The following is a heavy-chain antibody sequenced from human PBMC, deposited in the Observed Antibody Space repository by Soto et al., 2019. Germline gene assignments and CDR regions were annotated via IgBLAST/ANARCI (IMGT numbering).Heavy chain of an antibody. V-gene: IGHV1-2*02. D-gene: IGHD6-19*01. CDR1: GYTFSGYY. CDR3: ARDRAFRPKSVAGTLDWFFDL. CDR2: INPHSGGT. J-gene: IGHJ2*01. Sequence: QEQLVQSGAEVKKPGASVKVSCRASGYTFSGYYLHWVRQAPGQGLEWMGWINPHSGGTNFAQNFEDRVTMTGDTSINTASMELSGLRSDDTAVYFCARDRAFRPKSVAGTLDWFFDLWGRGTLVTVSS.